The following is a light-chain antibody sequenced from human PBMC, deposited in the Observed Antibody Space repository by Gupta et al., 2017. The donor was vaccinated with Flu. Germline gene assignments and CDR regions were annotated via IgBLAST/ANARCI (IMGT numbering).Light chain of an antibody. CDR3: QAGDSSTVV. Sequence: GKTASSTCAGDKMGDKYDCRYQQKPGQYRVLVIDKESKRRAGSSEGFSGSTTGNTATLTISVKQARDEDDYYCQAGDSSTVVFGGGTKLTVL. CDR2: KES. CDR1: KMGDKY. V-gene: IGLV3-1*01. J-gene: IGLJ2*01.